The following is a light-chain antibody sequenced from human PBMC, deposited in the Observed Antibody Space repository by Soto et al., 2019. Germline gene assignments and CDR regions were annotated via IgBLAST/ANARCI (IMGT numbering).Light chain of an antibody. CDR1: QSLMHSHGYVF. J-gene: IGKJ2*01. CDR2: LAS. V-gene: IGKV2-28*01. CDR3: MQALKTPYT. Sequence: DIAMTQSPLSLPVTPGEAATISCRSSQSLMHSHGYVFLDWYVQKPGQSPQLLIFLASNRASGVPDRFSGSVSGTDFTLRISRVEAEDVGLYFCMQALKTPYTFGQGTKLEIK.